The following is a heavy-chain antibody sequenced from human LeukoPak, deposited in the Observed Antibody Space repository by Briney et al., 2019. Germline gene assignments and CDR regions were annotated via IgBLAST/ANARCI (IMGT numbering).Heavy chain of an antibody. CDR1: GFTFSSYA. J-gene: IGHJ4*02. V-gene: IGHV3-23*01. Sequence: PGGALRLSCAASGFTFSSYAMSWVRQAPGKGLEWVTAISGSGGSTYYADSVKGRFTISRDNSKNTLYLQMNSLRAEDTAVYYCAKHLRSVILGTLDYWGQGTLVTVSS. CDR2: ISGSGGST. D-gene: IGHD2-21*01. CDR3: AKHLRSVILGTLDY.